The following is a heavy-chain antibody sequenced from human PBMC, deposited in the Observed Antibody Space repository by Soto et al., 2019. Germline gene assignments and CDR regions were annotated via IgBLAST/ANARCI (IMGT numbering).Heavy chain of an antibody. Sequence: EVQLLESGGGLVQPGGSLRLSCAASGFTFSNYAMIWVRQAPGKGLEWVSAIGGGGSDTYYADAVKGRFTTSRDNSRNTVHLQMSSLRAEDTAVYYCVGYCISTSCYRWDYWGQGTLVTVSS. D-gene: IGHD2-2*02. J-gene: IGHJ4*02. CDR2: IGGGGSDT. V-gene: IGHV3-23*01. CDR1: GFTFSNYA. CDR3: VGYCISTSCYRWDY.